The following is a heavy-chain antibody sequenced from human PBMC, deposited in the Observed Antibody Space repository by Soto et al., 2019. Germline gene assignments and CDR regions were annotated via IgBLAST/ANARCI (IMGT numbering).Heavy chain of an antibody. J-gene: IGHJ6*03. Sequence: SEIMCVTCTVSDVSISSISYHLGRIRQPPGKGLEWIGSIYYSGSTYYNPSLKSRVTISVDTSKNQFSLKLSSVTAADTAVYYCARLVDFWSGYGPYYYYMDVWGKGTTVTVSS. CDR2: IYYSGST. V-gene: IGHV4-39*01. CDR3: ARLVDFWSGYGPYYYYMDV. CDR1: DVSISSISYH. D-gene: IGHD3-3*01.